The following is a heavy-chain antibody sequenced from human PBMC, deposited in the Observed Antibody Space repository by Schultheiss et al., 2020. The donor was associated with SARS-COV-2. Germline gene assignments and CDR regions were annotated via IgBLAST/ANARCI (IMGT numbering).Heavy chain of an antibody. CDR2: IYYSGST. CDR3: ARLLGYCSSTSCSIPSYYYYYYMDV. D-gene: IGHD2-2*01. CDR1: GGSISSGGYS. Sequence: GSLRLSCTVSGGSISSGGYSWSWIRQPPGKGLEWIGYIYYSGSTNYNPSLKSRVTISVDTSKNQFSLKLSSVTAADTAVYYCARLLGYCSSTSCSIPSYYYYYYMDVWGKGTTVTVSS. V-gene: IGHV4-61*08. J-gene: IGHJ6*03.